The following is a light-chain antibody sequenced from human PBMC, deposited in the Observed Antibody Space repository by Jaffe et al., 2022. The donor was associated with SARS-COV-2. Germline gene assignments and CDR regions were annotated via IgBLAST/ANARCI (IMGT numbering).Light chain of an antibody. V-gene: IGLV2-14*01. Sequence: QSALTQPASVSGSPGQSITISCTGTSRDVGSYNYVSWYQQHPGKAPKLMIYEVSNRPSGVPDRFSGSKSGNTASLTISGLQAEDEADYYCSSYTSSSTMVFGGGTKLTVL. CDR2: EVS. CDR1: SRDVGSYNY. J-gene: IGLJ2*01. CDR3: SSYTSSSTMV.